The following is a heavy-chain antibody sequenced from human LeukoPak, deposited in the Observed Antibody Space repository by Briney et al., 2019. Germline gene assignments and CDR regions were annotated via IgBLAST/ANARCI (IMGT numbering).Heavy chain of an antibody. D-gene: IGHD3-10*01. J-gene: IGHJ5*02. Sequence: ASVKVSCKSSGYTFTGYYMHWVRPAPGQGLEWMGWINPNSGGTNYAQKFQGRVTMTRDTSISTAYMELSRLRSDDTAVYYCAGGGPTYYYGSGSYTNYNWFDPWGQGTLVTVSS. CDR2: INPNSGGT. CDR3: AGGGPTYYYGSGSYTNYNWFDP. CDR1: GYTFTGYY. V-gene: IGHV1-2*02.